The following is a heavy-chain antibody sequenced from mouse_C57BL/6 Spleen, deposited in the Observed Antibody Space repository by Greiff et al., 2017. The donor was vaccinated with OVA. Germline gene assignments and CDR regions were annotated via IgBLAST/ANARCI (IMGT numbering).Heavy chain of an antibody. CDR1: GFNFKNTY. CDR3: APYYYGSSYGGAMDY. V-gene: IGHV14-3*01. D-gene: IGHD1-1*01. J-gene: IGHJ4*01. CDR2: IAPANGNP. Sequence: EVQLQQSVAELVRPGASVKLSCTASGFNFKNTYMHWVKQRPEQGLEWIGRIAPANGNPKYAPQFQGKATITADPSSSTAYMQLLSLPSAAPAISYYAPYYYGSSYGGAMDYWGQGTSVTVSS.